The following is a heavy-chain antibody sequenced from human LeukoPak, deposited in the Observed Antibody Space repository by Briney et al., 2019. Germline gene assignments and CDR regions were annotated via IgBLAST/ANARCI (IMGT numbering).Heavy chain of an antibody. CDR1: GFTFSSSW. CDR2: IYSGGST. J-gene: IGHJ4*02. CDR3: ARPHSSGYLYFDY. Sequence: GGSLRLSCAASGFTFSSSWMAWVRQAPGKGLEWVSVIYSGGSTYYADSVKGRFTISRDNSKNTLYLQMNSLRAEDTAVYYCARPHSSGYLYFDYWGQGTLVTVSS. D-gene: IGHD3-22*01. V-gene: IGHV3-66*04.